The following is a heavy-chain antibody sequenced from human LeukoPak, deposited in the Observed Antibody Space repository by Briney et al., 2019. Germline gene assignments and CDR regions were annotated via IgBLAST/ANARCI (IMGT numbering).Heavy chain of an antibody. CDR2: IYHSGST. V-gene: IGHV4-30-2*01. J-gene: IGHJ4*02. Sequence: TSQTLSLTCTVSGGSISSGGDYWSWIRQPPGKGLEWIGYIYHSGSTYYTPSLKSRVTISVDRSKNQFSLKLRSVTAADTAVYYWARVQGYGSGSYDYWGQGTLVTVSS. CDR3: ARVQGYGSGSYDY. D-gene: IGHD3-10*01. CDR1: GGSISSGGDY.